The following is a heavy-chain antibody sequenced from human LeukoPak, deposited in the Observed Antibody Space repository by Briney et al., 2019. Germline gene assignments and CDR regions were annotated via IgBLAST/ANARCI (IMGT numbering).Heavy chain of an antibody. V-gene: IGHV4-38-2*01. CDR3: ARDGITMVRGVSEY. CDR1: GGSFSGYY. J-gene: IGHJ4*02. Sequence: SETLSLTCAVYGGSFSGYYWGWIRQPPGKGLEWIGSIYHSGSTYYNPSLKSRVTISVDTSKNQFSLKLSSVTAADTAVYYCARDGITMVRGVSEYWGQGTLVTVSS. CDR2: IYHSGST. D-gene: IGHD3-10*01.